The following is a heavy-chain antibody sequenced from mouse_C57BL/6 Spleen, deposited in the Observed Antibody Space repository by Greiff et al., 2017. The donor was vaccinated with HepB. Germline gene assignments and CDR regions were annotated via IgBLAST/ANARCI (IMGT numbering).Heavy chain of an antibody. CDR1: GYTFTEYT. J-gene: IGHJ4*01. CDR2: FYPGSGSI. CDR3: ARHEVVRYGNYPYYYAMDY. Sequence: VQLQQSGAELVKPGASVKLSCKASGYTFTEYTIHWVKQRSGQGLEWIGWFYPGSGSIKYNEKFKDKATLTADKSSSTVYRELSRLTSEDSAVYFCARHEVVRYGNYPYYYAMDYWGQGTSVTVSS. D-gene: IGHD2-1*01. V-gene: IGHV1-62-2*01.